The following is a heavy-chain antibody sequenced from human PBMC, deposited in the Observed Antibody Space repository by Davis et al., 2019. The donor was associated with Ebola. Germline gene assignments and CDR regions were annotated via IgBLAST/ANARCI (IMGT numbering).Heavy chain of an antibody. J-gene: IGHJ4*02. CDR3: TRDAGAVTDFDF. D-gene: IGHD1-26*01. Sequence: GESLKIPCAVSGLTFSSSTMHWVRQAPGKGLEWVAVISRDGSITAYADSVKGRFNVSRDNSNNALFVQMNSLRTEDTAVYYCTRDAGAVTDFDFWGQGTLVTVSS. CDR2: ISRDGSIT. V-gene: IGHV3-30*04. CDR1: GLTFSSST.